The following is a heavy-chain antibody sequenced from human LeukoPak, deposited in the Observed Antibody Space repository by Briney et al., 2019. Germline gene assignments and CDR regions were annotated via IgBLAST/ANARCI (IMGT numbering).Heavy chain of an antibody. D-gene: IGHD5-18*01. J-gene: IGHJ4*02. Sequence: GGSLRLSCAASGFTFSSYWMSWVRQAPGKGLEWVANIKQDGSEKYYVDSVKGRFTISRDNARNSLDLQMNSLRAEDTAVYYCSRDGPGYSFDYWGQGTLVTVSS. CDR3: SRDGPGYSFDY. CDR2: IKQDGSEK. V-gene: IGHV3-7*01. CDR1: GFTFSSYW.